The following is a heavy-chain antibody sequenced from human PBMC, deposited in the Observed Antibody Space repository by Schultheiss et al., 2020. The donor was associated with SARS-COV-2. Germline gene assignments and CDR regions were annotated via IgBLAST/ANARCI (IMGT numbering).Heavy chain of an antibody. CDR2: ISGTGGST. Sequence: GGSLRLSCAASGFTFSSYAMSWVRQAPGKGLEWVSGISGTGGSTYYADSVKGRFTISRDNSKNTLYLQMNSLRAEDTAVYYCAREGGSYPLLHGMDVWGQGTTVTVSS. J-gene: IGHJ6*02. V-gene: IGHV3-23*01. CDR3: AREGGSYPLLHGMDV. CDR1: GFTFSSYA. D-gene: IGHD1-26*01.